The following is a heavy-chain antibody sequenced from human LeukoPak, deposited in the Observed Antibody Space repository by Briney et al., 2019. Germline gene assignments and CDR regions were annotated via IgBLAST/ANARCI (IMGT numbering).Heavy chain of an antibody. CDR1: GGTFSSYA. V-gene: IGHV1-69*05. J-gene: IGHJ4*02. Sequence: ASVKVSCKASGGTFSSYAISWVRQAPGQGLEWMGGIIPIFGTANYAQKFQGRVTITTDESTSTAYMELSSLRSEDTAVYYCASGEDYGDFTPFDYWGQGTLVTVS. D-gene: IGHD4-17*01. CDR3: ASGEDYGDFTPFDY. CDR2: IIPIFGTA.